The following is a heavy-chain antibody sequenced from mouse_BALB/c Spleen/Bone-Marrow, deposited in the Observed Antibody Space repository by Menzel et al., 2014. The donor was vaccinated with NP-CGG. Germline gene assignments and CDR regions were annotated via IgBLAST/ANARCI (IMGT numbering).Heavy chain of an antibody. CDR2: INAGSGGT. Sequence: QVQLQQPGAELVRPGTSVKVSCKASGYVFTNYLIEWVKQRPGQGLEWIGVINAGSGGTDYSEKFKGEATPTADKSSSTAYMQLSSLTSDDSAVYFCARSLTGKKTFDYWGQGTTLTVSS. CDR1: GYVFTNYL. J-gene: IGHJ2*01. V-gene: IGHV1-54*01. D-gene: IGHD4-1*01. CDR3: ARSLTGKKTFDY.